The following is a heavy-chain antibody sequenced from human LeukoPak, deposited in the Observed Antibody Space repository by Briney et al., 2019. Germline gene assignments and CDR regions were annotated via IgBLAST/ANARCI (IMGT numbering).Heavy chain of an antibody. CDR3: ARGFCSGGSCYSAIFDY. Sequence: PSETLSLTCTVSGGSISSYYWSWIRQPLGKGLEWIGYIYYSGSTKYNPSLKSRVSISVDTSKNQFSLKLSSVTAADTAVYYCARGFCSGGSCYSAIFDYWGQGTLVTVSS. CDR2: IYYSGST. J-gene: IGHJ4*02. V-gene: IGHV4-59*01. CDR1: GGSISSYY. D-gene: IGHD2-15*01.